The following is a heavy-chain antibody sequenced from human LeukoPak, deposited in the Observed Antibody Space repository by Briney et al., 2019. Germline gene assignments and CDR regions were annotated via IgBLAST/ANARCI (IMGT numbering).Heavy chain of an antibody. D-gene: IGHD2-8*01. CDR3: ARHSRDCTNGVCYPRYFDY. CDR1: GYSFTSYW. J-gene: IGHJ4*02. CDR2: IYPGDSDT. V-gene: IGHV5-51*01. Sequence: GESLKISCKGSGYSFTSYWIGWVRQMPGKGLEWMGIIYPGDSDTRYSPSFQGQVTISADKSTSTAYLQWSSLKASDTAMYYCARHSRDCTNGVCYPRYFDYWGQGTLVTVSS.